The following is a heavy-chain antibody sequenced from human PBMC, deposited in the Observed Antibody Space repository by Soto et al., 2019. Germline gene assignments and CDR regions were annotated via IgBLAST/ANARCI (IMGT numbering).Heavy chain of an antibody. CDR2: IDPSDSYP. Sequence: GESLKISCKASGYSFTIYWISLVRQLPRKGMERMGRIDPSDSYPNYSPSSQGHVTISADKSISTAELQGSSLKASDTAMYYWARPNTTSADYYYNYGMDGWGQGTTVTVSS. D-gene: IGHD2-2*01. CDR1: GYSFTIYW. J-gene: IGHJ6*02. CDR3: ARPNTTSADYYYNYGMDG. V-gene: IGHV5-10-1*01.